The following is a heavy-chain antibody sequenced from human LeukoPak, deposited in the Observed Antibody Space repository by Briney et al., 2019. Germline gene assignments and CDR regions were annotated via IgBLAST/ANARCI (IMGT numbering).Heavy chain of an antibody. D-gene: IGHD2-2*01. CDR3: ARGNCSSTSCPHRFFDY. CDR1: GGSFSGYY. CDR2: INHSGST. V-gene: IGHV4-34*01. Sequence: KTSETLSLTCAVYGGSFSGYYWSWIRQPPGKGLEWIGEINHSGSTNYNPSLKSRVTISVDTSKNQFSLKLSSVTAADTAVYYCARGNCSSTSCPHRFFDYWGQGTLVTVSS. J-gene: IGHJ4*02.